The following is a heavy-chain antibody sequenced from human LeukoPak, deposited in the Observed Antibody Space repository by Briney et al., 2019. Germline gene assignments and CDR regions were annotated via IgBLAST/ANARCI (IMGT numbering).Heavy chain of an antibody. J-gene: IGHJ6*03. D-gene: IGHD3-10*01. CDR3: ARGHYGSGGFIYYYYYMDV. V-gene: IGHV1-69*01. Sequence: SVKVSCKASGGTFSSYAISWVRQAPGQGLEWMGGIIPIFGTANYAQKFQGRVTITADESTSTAYMELSSLRSEDTAVYYCARGHYGSGGFIYYYYYMDVWGKGTTVTISS. CDR1: GGTFSSYA. CDR2: IIPIFGTA.